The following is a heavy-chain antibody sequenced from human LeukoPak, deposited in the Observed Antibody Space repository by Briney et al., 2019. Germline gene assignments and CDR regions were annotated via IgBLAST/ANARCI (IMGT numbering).Heavy chain of an antibody. D-gene: IGHD5-24*01. J-gene: IGHJ4*02. CDR2: IIPILGIA. CDR1: GGTFSSYA. CDR3: ARDRRDGYSTPFDY. V-gene: IGHV1-69*04. Sequence: ASVKVSCKASGGTFSSYAISWVRQAPGQGLEWMGRIIPILGIANYAQKFQGRVTITADKSTSTAYMELSSLRSEDTAVYYCARDRRDGYSTPFDYWGQGTPVTVSS.